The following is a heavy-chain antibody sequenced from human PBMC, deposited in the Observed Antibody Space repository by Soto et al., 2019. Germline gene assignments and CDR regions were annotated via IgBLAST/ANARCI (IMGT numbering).Heavy chain of an antibody. CDR3: AKVIGSYFDSSPQYFDS. CDR1: GFTFSSYD. D-gene: IGHD3-22*01. V-gene: IGHV3-23*01. Sequence: GGTLRLSCAASGFTFSSYDMNWVREAPGPGLEWVSTIRGFGGSTCYAYFLKGLFTFSSDNSKNTMYLQMNSLRAEYTTAYYYAKVIGSYFDSSPQYFDSWGQGTLVSFSS. CDR2: IRGFGGST. J-gene: IGHJ4*02.